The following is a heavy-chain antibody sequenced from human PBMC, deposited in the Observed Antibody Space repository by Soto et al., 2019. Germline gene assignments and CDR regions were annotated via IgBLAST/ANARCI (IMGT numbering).Heavy chain of an antibody. V-gene: IGHV3-30*18. D-gene: IGHD2-2*01. CDR3: AKDQNLGICSTTSCYPTGY. CDR2: ISYDGSSE. Sequence: QVQLVESGGGVVQPGTSLRLSCAASGFTFSTYGMHWVRQAPGKGLEWVAVISYDGSSEYYADSVKGRFTVSRDNSKDTLFLQMNSLRAEDKAVYYCAKDQNLGICSTTSCYPTGYWGQGTLVTVSS. CDR1: GFTFSTYG. J-gene: IGHJ4*02.